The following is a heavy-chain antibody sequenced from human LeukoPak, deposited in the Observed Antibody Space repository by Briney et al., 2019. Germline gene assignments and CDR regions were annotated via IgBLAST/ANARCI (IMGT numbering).Heavy chain of an antibody. J-gene: IGHJ4*02. Sequence: GSLRLSCAASGFTFSSYAMSWVRQPPGKGLEWIGSIYYSGSTYYNPSLKSRVTISVDTSKNQFSLKLSSVTAADTAVYYCARGPRFGEFELFYFDYWGQGTLVTVSS. D-gene: IGHD3-10*01. CDR2: IYYSGST. CDR3: ARGPRFGEFELFYFDY. CDR1: GFTFSSYA. V-gene: IGHV4-39*07.